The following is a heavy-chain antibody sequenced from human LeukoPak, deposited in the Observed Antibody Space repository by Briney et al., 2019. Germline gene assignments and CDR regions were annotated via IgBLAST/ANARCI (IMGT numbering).Heavy chain of an antibody. V-gene: IGHV3-23*01. D-gene: IGHD2-15*01. J-gene: IGHJ4*02. CDR2: IADNGADT. Sequence: PGGSLRLSCAASGFTFSTCAMNWVRQAPGKRLEWVASIADNGADTYHAVSVKGRFTISRDNSRNTLSLHMSNLSVDDTALYYCAKAPLGSCSGAACYHFDHWGQGALVTVSS. CDR1: GFTFSTCA. CDR3: AKAPLGSCSGAACYHFDH.